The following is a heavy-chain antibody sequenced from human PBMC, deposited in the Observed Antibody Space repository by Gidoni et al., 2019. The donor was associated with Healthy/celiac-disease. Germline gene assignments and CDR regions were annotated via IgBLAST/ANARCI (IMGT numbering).Heavy chain of an antibody. CDR3: AGDSRFDYYDSSGYYGY. V-gene: IGHV1-18*01. CDR2: ISAYNGNT. D-gene: IGHD3-22*01. CDR1: GYTFTSSG. J-gene: IGHJ4*02. Sequence: GAEVKKPGASVKVSCKASGYTFTSSGISWVRQASGQGLEWMGGISAYNGNTNYAQKLQGRVTMTTDTTTSTAYMELGSLRSDDTAVYYCAGDSRFDYYDSSGYYGYWGQGTLVTVSS.